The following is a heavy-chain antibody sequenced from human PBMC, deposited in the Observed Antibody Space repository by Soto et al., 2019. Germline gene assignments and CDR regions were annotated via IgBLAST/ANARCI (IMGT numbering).Heavy chain of an antibody. CDR1: GGSISSYY. Sequence: SETLSLTCTVSGGSISSYYWSWIRQPPGKGLEWIGYIYYSGSTNYNPSLKSRVTISVDTSKNQFSLKLSSATAADTAVYYCARLIGDYYGSGSYYDFDYWGQGTLVTSP. J-gene: IGHJ4*02. D-gene: IGHD3-10*01. CDR3: ARLIGDYYGSGSYYDFDY. V-gene: IGHV4-59*08. CDR2: IYYSGST.